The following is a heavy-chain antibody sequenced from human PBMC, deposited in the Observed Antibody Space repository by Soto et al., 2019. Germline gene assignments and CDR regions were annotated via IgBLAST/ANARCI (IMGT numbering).Heavy chain of an antibody. CDR2: IYYSGST. CDR1: GGSISSGGYY. D-gene: IGHD2-21*02. J-gene: IGHJ6*02. V-gene: IGHV4-31*03. Sequence: QVQLQESGPGLVKPSQTLSLTCTVSGGSISSGGYYWSWIRQHPGKGLEWIGYIYYSGSTYYNPSLKSRVTISVDTSKNQFSLKLSSVTAADTAVYYCARSRRWGLEINADGMDVWGQGTTVTVSS. CDR3: ARSRRWGLEINADGMDV.